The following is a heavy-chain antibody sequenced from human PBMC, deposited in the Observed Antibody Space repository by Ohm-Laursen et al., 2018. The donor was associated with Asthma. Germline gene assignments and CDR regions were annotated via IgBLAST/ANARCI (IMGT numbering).Heavy chain of an antibody. V-gene: IGHV3-30-3*01. CDR1: GFTSSSYA. CDR3: ARIGYGSGNNWFDP. Sequence: SLRLSCSASGFTSSSYAMHWVRQAPGKGLEWVAVISYDGSNKYYADSVKGRFTISRDNSKNTLYLQMNSLRAEDTAVYYCARIGYGSGNNWFDPWGQGTLVTVSS. D-gene: IGHD3-10*01. J-gene: IGHJ5*02. CDR2: ISYDGSNK.